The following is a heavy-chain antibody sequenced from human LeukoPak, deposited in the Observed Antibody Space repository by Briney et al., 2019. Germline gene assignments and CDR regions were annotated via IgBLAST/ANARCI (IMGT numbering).Heavy chain of an antibody. J-gene: IGHJ4*02. CDR3: AREGDYYDRSGFRRRDLDY. D-gene: IGHD3-22*01. CDR1: GGSISSGYY. Sequence: SETLSLTCTVSGGSISSGYYWGWIRQPPGKGLEWIGTIYHSGRTYYNPSLKSRVTISVDTSKNQFSLKLISVTAADTAVYYCAREGDYYDRSGFRRRDLDYWGQGTLVTVSS. V-gene: IGHV4-38-2*02. CDR2: IYHSGRT.